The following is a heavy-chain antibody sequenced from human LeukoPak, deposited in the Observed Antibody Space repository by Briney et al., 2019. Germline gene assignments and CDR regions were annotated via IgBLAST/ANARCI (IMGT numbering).Heavy chain of an antibody. V-gene: IGHV5-51*01. CDR1: GYTFTHQW. CDR3: ARHSDVIGAI. D-gene: IGHD3-10*01. Sequence: GESLKTSCKASGYTFTHQWIGWVRQKSGSGLEWMGIIYPRDSDTRYSTSFQGHVTISADTSINTAYLEWSRLEASDTAIYYCARHSDVIGAIWGQGTLVTVSS. J-gene: IGHJ4*02. CDR2: IYPRDSDT.